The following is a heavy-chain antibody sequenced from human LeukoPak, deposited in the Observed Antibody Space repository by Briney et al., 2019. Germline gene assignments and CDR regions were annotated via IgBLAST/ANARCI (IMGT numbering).Heavy chain of an antibody. CDR1: GFTFSSYG. V-gene: IGHV3-30*02. D-gene: IGHD3-22*01. CDR3: ARESDSSVYSLFDY. Sequence: GGSLRLSCAASGFTFSSYGMHCVRQAPRKGLEWVAFIRYDGSNKYYADSVKCRFTISRDNSKNTLYLQMNSLRAEDTAVYYCARESDSSVYSLFDYWGQGTLVTVSS. J-gene: IGHJ4*02. CDR2: IRYDGSNK.